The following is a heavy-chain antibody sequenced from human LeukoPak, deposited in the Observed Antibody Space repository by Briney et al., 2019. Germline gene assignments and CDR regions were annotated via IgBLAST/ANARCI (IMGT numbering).Heavy chain of an antibody. Sequence: PSATLSLTCTVSGYSISSGYYWGWIRQPPGKRLEWVGSIHSSGNTYYNPTLKSRVTMSVDTSKNQFSLNLTSVTAADAAVYYCARDLGYSGFDWAPWGQGTLVTVSS. J-gene: IGHJ5*02. CDR3: ARDLGYSGFDWAP. V-gene: IGHV4-38-2*02. CDR1: GYSISSGYY. CDR2: IHSSGNT. D-gene: IGHD5-12*01.